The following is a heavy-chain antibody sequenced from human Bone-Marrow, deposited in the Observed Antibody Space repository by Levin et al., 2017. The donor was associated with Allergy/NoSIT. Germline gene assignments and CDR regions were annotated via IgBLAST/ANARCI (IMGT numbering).Heavy chain of an antibody. D-gene: IGHD2-15*01. CDR3: AREWSGDAFDI. V-gene: IGHV3-21*01. CDR1: GFTFSNYN. CDR2: ISSSSSYI. Sequence: GGSLRLSCAASGFTFSNYNMNWVRQAPGKGLEWVSSISSSSSYIYYADSVKGRFTISRDNAKNSLYLQMNSLRAEDTAVYYCAREWSGDAFDIWGQGTMVTVSS. J-gene: IGHJ3*02.